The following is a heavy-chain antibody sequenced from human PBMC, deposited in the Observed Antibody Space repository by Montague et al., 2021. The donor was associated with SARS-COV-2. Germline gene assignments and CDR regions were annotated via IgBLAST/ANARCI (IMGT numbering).Heavy chain of an antibody. J-gene: IGHJ3*02. D-gene: IGHD2-15*01. CDR3: ARTTTRMLYPENAFDI. CDR2: SYYRSKWYH. Sequence: CAISGDSVCVETATRKWDRQTPSLRLEWLGGSYYRSKWYHDYAIXLKSRITINPDTSKNQFSLQLSSVAPEDTAVFYCARTTTRMLYPENAFDIWGQGTMVTVSS. CDR1: GDSVCVETAT. V-gene: IGHV6-1*01.